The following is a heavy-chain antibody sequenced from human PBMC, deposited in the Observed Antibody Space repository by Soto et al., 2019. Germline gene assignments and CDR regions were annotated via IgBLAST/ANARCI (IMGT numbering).Heavy chain of an antibody. CDR3: ASNLPTRNWFDP. CDR1: GGSISSYY. CDR2: IYYSGST. J-gene: IGHJ5*02. V-gene: IGHV4-59*01. Sequence: SETLSLTCTVSGGSISSYYWSWIRQPPGKGLEWIGYIYYSGSTNYNPSLKSRVTISVDTSKNQFSLKLSSVTAADTAVYYCASNLPTRNWFDPWGQGTLVTVSS.